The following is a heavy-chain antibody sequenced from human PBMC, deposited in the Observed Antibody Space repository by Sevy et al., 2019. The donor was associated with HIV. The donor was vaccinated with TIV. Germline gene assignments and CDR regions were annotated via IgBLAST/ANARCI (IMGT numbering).Heavy chain of an antibody. Sequence: GGSLRLSCAASGFTFSSYAMSWVRQAPGKGLEWVSGISGSGGSTNYADSVKGGFTISRDISKKMLYLQMNSVRAEDTAVYYCAKDVWVGSTGYAFDIWGQGTMVTVSS. V-gene: IGHV3-23*01. CDR2: ISGSGGST. D-gene: IGHD1-26*01. CDR3: AKDVWVGSTGYAFDI. J-gene: IGHJ3*02. CDR1: GFTFSSYA.